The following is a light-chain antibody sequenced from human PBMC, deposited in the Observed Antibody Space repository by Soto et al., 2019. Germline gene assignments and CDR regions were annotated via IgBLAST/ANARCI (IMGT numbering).Light chain of an antibody. CDR1: SSDTSAYNY. Sequence: QSALTQPPSASGSPGQSVAISCTGTSSDTSAYNYVSWYQQHPGKAPKLLIFEAGKRPSGVPDRFSGSKSGNTASLTVSGLLAEDEAVYHCSSYADNTVVFGGETKLTVL. CDR3: SSYADNTVV. V-gene: IGLV2-8*01. CDR2: EAG. J-gene: IGLJ2*01.